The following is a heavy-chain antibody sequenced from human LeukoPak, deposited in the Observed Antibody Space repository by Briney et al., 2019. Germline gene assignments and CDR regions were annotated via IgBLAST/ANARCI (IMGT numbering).Heavy chain of an antibody. J-gene: IGHJ4*02. CDR3: ASGRDDKRYDLWSGYPQPLDY. CDR1: GYSLSSGYY. Sequence: SETLSLTCAVSGYSLSSGYYWGWIRQPPGKGLEWIGSIYHSGSTYYNPSLKSRVTISVDTSKNQFSLRLSSVTAADTAVYYCASGRDDKRYDLWSGYPQPLDYWGQGTLVTVSS. V-gene: IGHV4-38-2*01. CDR2: IYHSGST. D-gene: IGHD3-3*01.